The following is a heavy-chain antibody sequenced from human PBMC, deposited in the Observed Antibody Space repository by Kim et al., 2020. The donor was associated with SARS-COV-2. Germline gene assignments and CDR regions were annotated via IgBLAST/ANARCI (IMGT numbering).Heavy chain of an antibody. V-gene: IGHV1-3*01. D-gene: IGHD6-19*01. J-gene: IGHJ4*02. Sequence: ASVKVSCKASVYTFTSYAMHWVRQAPGQRLEWMGWINAGNGNTKYSQKFQGRVTITRDTSASTAYMELSSLRSEDTAVYYCAREGYSSGWYVGGFDYWGQGTLVTVSS. CDR2: INAGNGNT. CDR1: VYTFTSYA. CDR3: AREGYSSGWYVGGFDY.